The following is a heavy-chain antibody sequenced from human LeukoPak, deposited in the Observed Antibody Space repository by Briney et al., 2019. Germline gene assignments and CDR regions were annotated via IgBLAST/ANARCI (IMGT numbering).Heavy chain of an antibody. CDR2: IYYSGST. CDR1: GGSISSYY. Sequence: SETLSLTCTVSGGSISSYYWSWIRQPPGKGLEWIGYIYYSGSTNYNPSLKSRVTISVDTSKNQFSLKLISVTAADTAVYYCATSDSSGYYFDYWGQGTLVTVSS. CDR3: ATSDSSGYYFDY. D-gene: IGHD3-22*01. J-gene: IGHJ4*02. V-gene: IGHV4-59*01.